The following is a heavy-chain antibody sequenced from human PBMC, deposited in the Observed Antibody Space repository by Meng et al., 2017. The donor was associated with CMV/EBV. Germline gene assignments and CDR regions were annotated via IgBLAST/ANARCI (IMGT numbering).Heavy chain of an antibody. D-gene: IGHD3-16*01. CDR3: ARGRGGYYWGY. CDR1: GFTVSSNY. V-gene: IGHV3-53*01. J-gene: IGHJ4*02. CDR2: IYSGGST. Sequence: GESLKISCAASGFTVSSNYMSWVRQAPGKGLEWVSVIYSGGSTYYADSVEGRFTISRDNSKNTLYLQMNSLRAEDTAVYYCARGRGGYYWGYWGQGTLVTVSS.